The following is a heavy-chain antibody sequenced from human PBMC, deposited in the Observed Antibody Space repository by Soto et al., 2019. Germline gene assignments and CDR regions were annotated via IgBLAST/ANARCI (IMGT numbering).Heavy chain of an antibody. CDR1: VFTLIISF. V-gene: IGHV3-7*03. CDR2: INQDGGGT. J-gene: IGHJ4*02. D-gene: IGHD6-19*01. CDR3: ERSFRGSGRYFFDY. Sequence: PWESXRLSCFSSVFTLIISFIGWVRHAPGKGLEWVANINQDGGGTYYVDSVDGRFTISRYNAKDSLYLQMNSLRGEDTAVYYCERSFRGSGRYFFDYWGQGTLVTVSS.